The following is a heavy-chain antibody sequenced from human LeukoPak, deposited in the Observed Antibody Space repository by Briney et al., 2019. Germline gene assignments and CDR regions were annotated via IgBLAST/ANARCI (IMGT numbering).Heavy chain of an antibody. CDR1: GFTFSSYA. Sequence: PGGSLRLSCAASGFTFSSYAMSWVRQAPGKGLEWVSAISGSGGSTYYADSVKGRFTISRDNAKNSLYLQMNSLRAEDTAVYYCARDQLTGSYYFDYWGQGTLVTVSS. CDR3: ARDQLTGSYYFDY. CDR2: ISGSGGST. D-gene: IGHD1-20*01. J-gene: IGHJ4*02. V-gene: IGHV3-23*01.